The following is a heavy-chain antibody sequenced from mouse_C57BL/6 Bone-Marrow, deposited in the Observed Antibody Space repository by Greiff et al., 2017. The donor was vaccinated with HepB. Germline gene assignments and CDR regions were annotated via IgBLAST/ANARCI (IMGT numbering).Heavy chain of an antibody. CDR3: ARRDYYGSSYGDY. V-gene: IGHV1-22*01. D-gene: IGHD1-1*01. J-gene: IGHJ2*01. CDR1: GYTFTDYN. CDR2: INPNNGGT. Sequence: EVKLQESGPELVKPGASVKMSCKASGYTFTDYNMHWVKQSHGKSLEWIGYINPNNGGTSYNQKFKGKATLTVNKSSSTAYMELRSLTSEDSAVYYCARRDYYGSSYGDYWGQGTTLTVSS.